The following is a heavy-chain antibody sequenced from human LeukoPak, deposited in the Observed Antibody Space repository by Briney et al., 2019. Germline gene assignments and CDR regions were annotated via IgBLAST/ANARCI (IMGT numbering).Heavy chain of an antibody. D-gene: IGHD2-8*01. V-gene: IGHV3-23*01. CDR2: ISGSGGRT. CDR1: GITVSSYA. CDR3: AKDPNGVYIGAFDM. Sequence: GGSLRLSCAASGITVSSYAMTWVRQAPGKGLEWVSSISGSGGRTLYADSVKGRFTISRDDFKNTLYLQMNSLRAEDTAVYHCAKDPNGVYIGAFDMWGQGTMVTVSS. J-gene: IGHJ3*02.